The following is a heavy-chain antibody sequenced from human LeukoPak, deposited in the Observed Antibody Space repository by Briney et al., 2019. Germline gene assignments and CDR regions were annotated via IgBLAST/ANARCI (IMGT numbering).Heavy chain of an antibody. CDR3: AREGVSGSYGMNWFDP. CDR1: GYTFTSYY. CDR2: INPSGGST. J-gene: IGHJ5*02. D-gene: IGHD1-26*01. Sequence: ASVKVSCKASGYTFTSYYMHWVRQAPGQGLEWMGIINPSGGSTSYAQKFQGRVTMTRDTSTSTVYMELSSLRSEDTAVYYCAREGVSGSYGMNWFDPWGQGTLVTVSS. V-gene: IGHV1-46*01.